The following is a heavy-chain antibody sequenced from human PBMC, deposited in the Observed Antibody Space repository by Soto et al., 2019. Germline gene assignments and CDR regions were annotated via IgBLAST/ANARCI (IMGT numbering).Heavy chain of an antibody. CDR2: IDWDDDK. V-gene: IGHV2-70*01. CDR3: ARTQAASSGYPPEVFTFDY. CDR1: GFSLSTSGMC. D-gene: IGHD3-22*01. J-gene: IGHJ4*02. Sequence: SGPTLVNPTQTLTLTCTFSGFSLSTSGMCVSWIRQPPGKALEWLALIDWDDDKYYSTSLKTRLTISKDTSKNQVVLTMTNMDPVDTATYYCARTQAASSGYPPEVFTFDYWGQGTLVTVSS.